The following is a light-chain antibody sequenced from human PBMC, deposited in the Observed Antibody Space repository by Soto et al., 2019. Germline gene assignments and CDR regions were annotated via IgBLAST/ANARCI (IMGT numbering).Light chain of an antibody. V-gene: IGKV2-30*01. CDR3: LQGSHWPRT. J-gene: IGKJ1*01. Sequence: DVVMTQSPLSLPVTLGQPASISCRSSQSLIYSDGNTYLSWFQQRPGQSPRRIIYKVSDRDSGVPDRFSGSGSSTDFTLKISRVEAEDVGVYYCLQGSHWPRTFGQGTKVEIK. CDR1: QSLIYSDGNTY. CDR2: KVS.